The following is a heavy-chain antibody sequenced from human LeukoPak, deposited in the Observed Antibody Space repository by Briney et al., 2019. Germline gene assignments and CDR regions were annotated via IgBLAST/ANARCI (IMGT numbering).Heavy chain of an antibody. V-gene: IGHV1-24*01. Sequence: ASVPVSCKVSGYTLTELSMHWVRQAPGKGLEWMGGFDPEDGETIYAQKFQGRVTMTEDTSTDTAYMELSSLRSEDTAVYYCATDYATLRAFDIWGQGTMVTVSS. CDR3: ATDYATLRAFDI. CDR2: FDPEDGET. CDR1: GYTLTELS. J-gene: IGHJ3*02. D-gene: IGHD1-1*01.